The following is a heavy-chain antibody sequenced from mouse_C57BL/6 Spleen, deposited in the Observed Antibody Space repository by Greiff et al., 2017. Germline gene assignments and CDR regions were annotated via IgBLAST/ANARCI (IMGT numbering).Heavy chain of an antibody. Sequence: QVQLQQSGPGLVQPSQSLSITCTVSGFSLTSYGVHWVRQSPGKGLEWLGVIWSGGSTDYNAAFISRLSISKDNSKSQVFFKMNSLQADDTAIYYCASYSNYVGWFAYWGQGTLVTVSA. D-gene: IGHD2-5*01. CDR1: GFSLTSYG. J-gene: IGHJ3*01. CDR2: IWSGGST. CDR3: ASYSNYVGWFAY. V-gene: IGHV2-2*01.